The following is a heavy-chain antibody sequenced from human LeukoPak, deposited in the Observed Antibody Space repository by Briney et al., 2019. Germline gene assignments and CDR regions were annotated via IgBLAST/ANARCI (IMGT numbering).Heavy chain of an antibody. Sequence: GGSLRLSCAASGFTFSNYGMSWVRQAPGKGLEWVSGISGSGGSTYYAEYVEGRFTISRDNSKNTLYLQMNSLRAEDTAVYYCAKWTYYDSPNWGQGTMVTVSS. D-gene: IGHD3-22*01. CDR3: AKWTYYDSPN. V-gene: IGHV3-23*01. CDR2: ISGSGGST. J-gene: IGHJ3*01. CDR1: GFTFSNYG.